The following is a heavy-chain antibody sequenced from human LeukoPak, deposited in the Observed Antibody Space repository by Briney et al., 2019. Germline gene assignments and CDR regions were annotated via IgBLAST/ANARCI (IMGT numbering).Heavy chain of an antibody. V-gene: IGHV3-21*01. CDR2: ISSSSSYI. Sequence: PGGSLRLSCAASGFTFSSYSMNWVRQAPGKGLEWVSSISSSSSYIYYADSVKGRFTISRDNAKNSLYLQTNSLRAEDTAVYYCARDRWYYYGSGPYYYGVGVWGKGTTVTVSS. CDR1: GFTFSSYS. J-gene: IGHJ6*04. CDR3: ARDRWYYYGSGPYYYGVGV. D-gene: IGHD3-10*01.